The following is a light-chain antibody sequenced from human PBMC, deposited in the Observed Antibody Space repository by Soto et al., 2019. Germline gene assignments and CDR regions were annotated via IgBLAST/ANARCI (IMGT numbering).Light chain of an antibody. Sequence: EIALTQSPGTLSLSPGERATLSCRASQSVSSSYLAWYQQKPGQAPRLLIYGASSRATGIPDRFSGSGSGTDFTLTISRLEPEDFAVYYCQQYGSSPGTFGQGTTGDI. V-gene: IGKV3-20*01. CDR2: GAS. J-gene: IGKJ1*01. CDR3: QQYGSSPGT. CDR1: QSVSSSY.